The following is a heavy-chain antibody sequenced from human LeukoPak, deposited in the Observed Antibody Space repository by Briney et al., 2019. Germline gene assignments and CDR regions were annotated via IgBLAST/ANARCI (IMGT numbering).Heavy chain of an antibody. J-gene: IGHJ4*02. Sequence: SETLSLTCTVSGGSISSYYWSWIRQPPGKGLEWIGYIYYSGSTNYSPSLKSRVTISVDTSKNQFSLKLSSVTAADTAVYYCARRQQLRIYFDYWGQGTLVTVSS. CDR1: GGSISSYY. V-gene: IGHV4-59*08. CDR3: ARRQQLRIYFDY. D-gene: IGHD6-13*01. CDR2: IYYSGST.